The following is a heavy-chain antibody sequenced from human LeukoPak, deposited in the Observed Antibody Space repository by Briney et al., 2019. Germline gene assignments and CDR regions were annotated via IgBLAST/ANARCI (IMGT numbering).Heavy chain of an antibody. CDR2: MWYDGSKK. D-gene: IGHD3-22*01. V-gene: IGHV3-33*01. Sequence: GGSLRLSCAASGFTFSSHGMHWVRQAPGKGLEWVALMWYDGSKKYYADSVKGRFTISRDDSKNTLYLQMNSLRAEDTAVYYCAREDSSVYLVNYWGQGTPVTVSS. CDR1: GFTFSSHG. J-gene: IGHJ4*02. CDR3: AREDSSVYLVNY.